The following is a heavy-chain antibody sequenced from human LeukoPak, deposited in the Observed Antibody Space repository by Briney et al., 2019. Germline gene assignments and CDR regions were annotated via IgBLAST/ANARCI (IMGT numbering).Heavy chain of an antibody. J-gene: IGHJ3*02. V-gene: IGHV3-20*04. CDR1: GFTFDDHA. CDR2: INWNGGST. CDR3: ARDMLLEDAFDI. D-gene: IGHD3-10*02. Sequence: PGGSLRLSCEVSGFTFDDHAINWVRQAPGKGLEGVANINWNGGSTGYGDSVKGRFTISRDNTKNSVFLQMHSLRGDDTALYYCARDMLLEDAFDIWGQGTMVIVSS.